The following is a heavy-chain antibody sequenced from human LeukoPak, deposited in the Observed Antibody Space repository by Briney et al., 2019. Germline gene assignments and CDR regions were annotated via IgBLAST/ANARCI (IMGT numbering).Heavy chain of an antibody. CDR1: GGTFSSYA. Sequence: SVKVSCKASGGTFSSYAISWVRQAPGQGLEWMGGIVPIFGTAIYAQKFQGRVTITTDESTSTAYMELSSLRSEDTAVYYCASNPNLQVEDWVYYYMDVWGKGTTVTVSS. V-gene: IGHV1-69*05. D-gene: IGHD3/OR15-3a*01. CDR3: ASNPNLQVEDWVYYYMDV. CDR2: IVPIFGTA. J-gene: IGHJ6*03.